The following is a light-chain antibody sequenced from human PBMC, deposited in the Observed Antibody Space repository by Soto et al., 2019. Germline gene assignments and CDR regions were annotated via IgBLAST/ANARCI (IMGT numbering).Light chain of an antibody. CDR2: AAS. CDR3: QQYSQWPPMYT. CDR1: QSVSTN. J-gene: IGKJ2*01. Sequence: EIVMTQSPASLSISPGEGVTLSCRASQSVSTNVAWYQQRPGHAPRLLLYAASTRATGVAARFSGFGSGTEFTLTISILQSEDFAVYYCQQYSQWPPMYTFGQGTRLEIK. V-gene: IGKV3-15*01.